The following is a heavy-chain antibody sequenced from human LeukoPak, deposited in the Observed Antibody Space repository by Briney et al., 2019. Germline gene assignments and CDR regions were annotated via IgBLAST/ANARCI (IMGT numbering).Heavy chain of an antibody. CDR2: ISGSGGST. Sequence: GGSLRLSCAASGFTFSSYGMSWVRQAPGKGLEWVSAISGSGGSTYYADSVKGRFTISRDSSKNTLYLQMNSLRGEDTAVYYCAKTTDYGVPFDYWGQGTLVTVSS. D-gene: IGHD4-17*01. CDR3: AKTTDYGVPFDY. V-gene: IGHV3-23*01. J-gene: IGHJ4*02. CDR1: GFTFSSYG.